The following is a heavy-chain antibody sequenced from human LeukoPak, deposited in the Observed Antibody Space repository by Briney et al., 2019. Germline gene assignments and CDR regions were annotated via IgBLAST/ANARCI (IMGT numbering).Heavy chain of an antibody. V-gene: IGHV1-2*02. Sequence: ASVKVSCKASGYTFTGYYMHWVRQAPGQGLEWMGWINPNSGGTNYAQKFQGRATMTRDTSISTAYMELSRLRSDDTAVYYCAGDDSLGATYYYWGQGTLVTVSS. CDR2: INPNSGGT. D-gene: IGHD1-26*01. J-gene: IGHJ4*02. CDR3: AGDDSLGATYYY. CDR1: GYTFTGYY.